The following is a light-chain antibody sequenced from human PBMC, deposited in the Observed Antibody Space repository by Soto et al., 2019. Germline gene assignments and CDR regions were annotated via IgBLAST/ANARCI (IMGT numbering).Light chain of an antibody. J-gene: IGKJ1*01. CDR3: QQYNSYSPWT. CDR1: QTISSW. CDR2: DVS. V-gene: IGKV1-5*01. Sequence: DIQVTQSPSTLSGSVGDRVTITCRASQTISSWLAWYQQKPGKAPKLLIYDVSKLRRGVPSRFSGGGSGTEFILTISSLQPEDFATYFCQQYNSYSPWTFGQGTKV.